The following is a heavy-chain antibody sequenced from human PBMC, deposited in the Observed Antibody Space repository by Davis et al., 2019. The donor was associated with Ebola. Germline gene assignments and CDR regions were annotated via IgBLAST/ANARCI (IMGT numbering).Heavy chain of an antibody. CDR1: GFSLNTLGVG. J-gene: IGHJ4*02. CDR3: ARAVLLWFGELTYYFDY. Sequence: SGPTLVKPTQTLTLTCTFSGFSLNTLGVGVGWIRQPPGKGLEWIGYIYYSGSTNYNPSLKSRVTISVDTSKNQFSLKLSSVTAADTAVYYCARAVLLWFGELTYYFDYWGQGTLVTVSS. D-gene: IGHD3-10*01. V-gene: IGHV4-61*08. CDR2: IYYSGST.